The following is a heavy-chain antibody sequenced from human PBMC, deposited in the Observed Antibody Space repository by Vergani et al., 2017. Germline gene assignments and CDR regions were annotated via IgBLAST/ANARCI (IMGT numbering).Heavy chain of an antibody. J-gene: IGHJ6*03. CDR2: IYYSGST. D-gene: IGHD6-13*01. CDR3: ARHKEQLVPGNYYYYYYMDV. V-gene: IGHV4-39*01. CDR1: GGSIRSTFYY. Sequence: QLQLHESDPGLVKPSETLSLICTVSGGSIRSTFYYLGWIRQPPGKGLEWIGTIYYSGSTYYNPSLKRRVTISVDTSKNQFSLKLNSVAVADTAVYYCARHKEQLVPGNYYYYYYMDVWGKGTTVTGSS.